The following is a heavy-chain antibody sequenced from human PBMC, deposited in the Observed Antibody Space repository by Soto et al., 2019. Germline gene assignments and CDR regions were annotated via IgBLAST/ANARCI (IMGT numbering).Heavy chain of an antibody. D-gene: IGHD3-16*01. CDR3: AKGGYYSLFDI. Sequence: GGSLRLSCVASGFPFSSYAMSWVRQTPGKGLEWVSGISGSGGRTYYADSVKGLFTISRDNSNNTLSLQMHILRVEDTAVYFCAKGGYYSLFDIWGQGTMVTVSS. CDR1: GFPFSSYA. J-gene: IGHJ3*02. V-gene: IGHV3-23*01. CDR2: ISGSGGRT.